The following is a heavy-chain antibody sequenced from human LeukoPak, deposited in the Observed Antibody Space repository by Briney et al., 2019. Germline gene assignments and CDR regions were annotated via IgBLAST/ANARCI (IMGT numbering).Heavy chain of an antibody. Sequence: SETLSLTCTVSGGSISSGDYYWSWIRQPPGKGLEWIGYIYYSGSTYYNPSLKSRVTISVDTSKNQFSLKLSSVTAADTAVYYCASVIYYYDSTHPFDYGGQETLVTVSS. CDR3: ASVIYYYDSTHPFDY. J-gene: IGHJ4*02. V-gene: IGHV4-30-4*01. CDR2: IYYSGST. CDR1: GGSISSGDYY. D-gene: IGHD3-22*01.